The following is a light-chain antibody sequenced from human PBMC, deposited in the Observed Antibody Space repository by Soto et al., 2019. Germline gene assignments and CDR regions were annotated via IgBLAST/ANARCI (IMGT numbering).Light chain of an antibody. J-gene: IGKJ2*01. CDR2: DAS. Sequence: DIQMTQSPSTVSASVGDRVTIACRASQSISGWLAWYQQKPGKAPKLLIYDASSLKSGVPSRFSGSGSGTDFTLTIISLQPDDFATYYCQQYDSYSKTFGQGTKVDSK. V-gene: IGKV1-5*01. CDR3: QQYDSYSKT. CDR1: QSISGW.